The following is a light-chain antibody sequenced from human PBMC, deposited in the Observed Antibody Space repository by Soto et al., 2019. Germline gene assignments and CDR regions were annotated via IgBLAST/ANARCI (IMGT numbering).Light chain of an antibody. V-gene: IGLV2-14*03. CDR3: SSYTATRTVV. Sequence: QSALTQPASVSGSPGQSITIACTGTSSDIGGYNHVSWYQVHPGKAPRLVIYDVSIRPPAVSDRFSGSTSGNTASLTISGLQDEDEAVYYSSSYTATRTVVFGGGTKVTVL. CDR2: DVS. CDR1: SSDIGGYNH. J-gene: IGLJ3*02.